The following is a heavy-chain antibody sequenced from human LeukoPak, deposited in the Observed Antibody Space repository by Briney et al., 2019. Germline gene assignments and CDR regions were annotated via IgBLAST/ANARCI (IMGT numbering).Heavy chain of an antibody. D-gene: IGHD4-23*01. CDR1: GFTFSSYA. V-gene: IGHV3-74*01. J-gene: IGHJ4*02. CDR2: INTDGSST. CDR3: AKEDLSVVTTVFDY. Sequence: GGSLRLSCAASGFTFSSYAMHWVRQAPGKGLVWVSRINTDGSSTSYADSVKGRFTISRDNAKNTLYLQMNSLRAEDTAVYYCAKEDLSVVTTVFDYWGQGTLVTVSS.